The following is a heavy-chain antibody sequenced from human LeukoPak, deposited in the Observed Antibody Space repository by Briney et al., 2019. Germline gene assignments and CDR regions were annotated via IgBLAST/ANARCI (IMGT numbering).Heavy chain of an antibody. CDR1: GGSISSGGYY. Sequence: SQTLSPTCTVSGGSISSGGYYWTWVRQHPGRGLEWIGYIYYSGSTYYNPSLKSRVTISVDSSKNQFSLRLSSVTAADTAVYYCARLSLYYDSSGYYAPYYYYGMDVWGQGTTVTVSS. D-gene: IGHD3-22*01. CDR3: ARLSLYYDSSGYYAPYYYYGMDV. J-gene: IGHJ6*02. CDR2: IYYSGST. V-gene: IGHV4-31*03.